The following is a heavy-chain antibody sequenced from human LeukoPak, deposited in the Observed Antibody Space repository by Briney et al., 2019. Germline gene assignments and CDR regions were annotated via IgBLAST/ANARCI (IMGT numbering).Heavy chain of an antibody. J-gene: IGHJ4*02. D-gene: IGHD3-10*01. Sequence: SVKVSCKASGGTFSSYAISWVRQAPGQGLEWMGGIIPIFGTANYAQQFQGRVTITTDESTSTAYMELSSLRSEDTAVYYCARSGVLLWFGDQEKATFDYWGQGTLVTVSS. CDR1: GGTFSSYA. CDR3: ARSGVLLWFGDQEKATFDY. V-gene: IGHV1-69*05. CDR2: IIPIFGTA.